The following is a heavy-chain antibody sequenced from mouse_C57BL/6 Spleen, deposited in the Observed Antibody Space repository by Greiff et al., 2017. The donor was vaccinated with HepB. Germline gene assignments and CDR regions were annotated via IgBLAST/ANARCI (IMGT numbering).Heavy chain of an antibody. CDR3: ARGPQLGFDY. D-gene: IGHD4-1*02. CDR1: GFTFSDYG. Sequence: DVKLVESGGGLVKPGGSLKLSCAASGFTFSDYGMHWVRQAPEKGLEWVAYISSGSSTIYYADTVKGRFTISRDKAKNTLFLQMTSLRSEDTAMYYCARGPQLGFDYWGQGTTLTVSS. J-gene: IGHJ2*01. CDR2: ISSGSSTI. V-gene: IGHV5-17*01.